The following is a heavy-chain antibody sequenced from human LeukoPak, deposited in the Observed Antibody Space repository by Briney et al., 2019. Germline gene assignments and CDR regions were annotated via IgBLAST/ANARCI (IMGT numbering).Heavy chain of an antibody. D-gene: IGHD6-13*01. V-gene: IGHV3-30*04. CDR1: GFTFSSYA. CDR2: ISYDGSNK. CDR3: AKDQGRKQQLGEDIDY. Sequence: GGSLRLSCAASGFTFSSYAMHWVRQAPGKGLEWVAVISYDGSNKYYADSVKGRFTISRDNSKNTLYLQMNSLRAEDTAVYYCAKDQGRKQQLGEDIDYWGQGTLVTVSS. J-gene: IGHJ4*02.